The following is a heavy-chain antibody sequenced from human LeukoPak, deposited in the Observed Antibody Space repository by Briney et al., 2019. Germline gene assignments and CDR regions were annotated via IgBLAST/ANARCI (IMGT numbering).Heavy chain of an antibody. V-gene: IGHV3-53*01. Sequence: PGGSLRLSCAAPGFTVSSNHMSWVRQAPGKGLEWVSLIYSGGGTYYADSVKGRFTISRDDSKNTLSLQMNSLRAEDTAVYYCARKYCSGGSCYWVDDYWGQGTLVTVSS. CDR2: IYSGGGT. CDR3: ARKYCSGGSCYWVDDY. CDR1: GFTVSSNH. J-gene: IGHJ4*02. D-gene: IGHD2-15*01.